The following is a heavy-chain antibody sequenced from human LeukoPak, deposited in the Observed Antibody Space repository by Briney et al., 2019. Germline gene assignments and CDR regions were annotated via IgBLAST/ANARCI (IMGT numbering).Heavy chain of an antibody. CDR1: GGSISSGSYY. CDR2: IYTSGST. V-gene: IGHV4-61*02. J-gene: IGHJ6*02. D-gene: IGHD2-21*02. CDR3: AREREVVTAILYYYYGMDV. Sequence: PSQTLSLTCTVSGGSISSGSYYWRWIRQPAGKGLEWIVRIYTSGSTNYNPSLKSRVTISVDTSKNQFSLKLSSVTAADTAVYYCAREREVVTAILYYYYGMDVWGQGTTVTVSS.